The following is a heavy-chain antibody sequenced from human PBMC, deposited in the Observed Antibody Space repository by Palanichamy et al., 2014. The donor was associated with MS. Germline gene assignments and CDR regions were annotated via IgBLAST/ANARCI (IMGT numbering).Heavy chain of an antibody. CDR3: WVHKNNPPFDR. D-gene: IGHD1/OR15-1a*01. V-gene: IGHV3-30*03. J-gene: IGHJ4*02. CDR2: ISHDGNKE. Sequence: QAQLVESGGGVVQPGRSLRLSCAASGFIFSNYGMHWVRQAPGKGLEWVAVISHDGNKEYYADSVKGRFTISRDNSNNMVYLQMNSLRPEDTAVFYCWVHKNNPPFDRWGQGTLVSVSS. CDR1: GFIFSNYG.